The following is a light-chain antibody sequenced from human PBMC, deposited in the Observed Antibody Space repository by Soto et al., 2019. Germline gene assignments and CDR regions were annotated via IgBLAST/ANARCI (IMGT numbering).Light chain of an antibody. CDR2: EVS. J-gene: IGLJ3*02. CDR3: SSKTITTTVV. CDR1: SSDIGAYNY. Sequence: QSALTQPASVSGSPGQSITISCTGTSSDIGAYNYVSWYQQHPGKAPKLMIYEVSNRPSGLSNRFSGSKSGNTASLTISGLQAEDEADYYCSSKTITTTVVFGGGTKVTVL. V-gene: IGLV2-14*01.